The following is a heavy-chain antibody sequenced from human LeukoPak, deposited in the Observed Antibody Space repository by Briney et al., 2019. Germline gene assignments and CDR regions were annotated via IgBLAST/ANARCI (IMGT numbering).Heavy chain of an antibody. D-gene: IGHD6-13*01. V-gene: IGHV1-18*01. CDR1: GYTFTSYD. J-gene: IGHJ3*02. CDR3: ASLSAAAALGLAFDI. CDR2: ISAYNGNT. Sequence: ASVKVSCKASGYTFTSYDITWVRQAPGQGLEWMGWISAYNGNTNYAQKFQGRVTITADESTSTAYMELSSLRSEDTAVYYCASLSAAAALGLAFDIWGQGTMVTVSS.